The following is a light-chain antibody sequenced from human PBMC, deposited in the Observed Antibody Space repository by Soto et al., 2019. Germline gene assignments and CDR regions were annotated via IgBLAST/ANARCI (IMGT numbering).Light chain of an antibody. CDR3: SSYSSDATHVV. CDR1: SSDIGGLFNY. Sequence: QSALTQPASVSGSPGQSITISCTGTSSDIGGLFNYVSWYQQHPGKAPKLLIYDVNVRPSGVSDRCSGSKSGNTASLTISGLQAEDEAAYFCSSYSSDATHVVFGGGTKLTVL. J-gene: IGLJ2*01. V-gene: IGLV2-14*03. CDR2: DVN.